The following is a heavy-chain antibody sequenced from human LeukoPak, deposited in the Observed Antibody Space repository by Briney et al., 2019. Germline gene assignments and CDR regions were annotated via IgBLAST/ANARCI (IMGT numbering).Heavy chain of an antibody. J-gene: IGHJ5*02. CDR1: GGSISSGGYY. V-gene: IGHV4-31*03. Sequence: SETLSLTCTVSGGSISSGGYYWSWIRQHPGKGLEWIGYIYYSGSTYYNPSLKSRVTISVDTSKNQFSLKLSSVTAADTAVYYCARAGYCGGDCYLNWFDPWGQGTLVTVSS. D-gene: IGHD2-21*02. CDR3: ARAGYCGGDCYLNWFDP. CDR2: IYYSGST.